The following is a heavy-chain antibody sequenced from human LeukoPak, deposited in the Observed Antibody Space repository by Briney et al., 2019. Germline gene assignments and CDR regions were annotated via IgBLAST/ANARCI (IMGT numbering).Heavy chain of an antibody. CDR2: INVDNGNT. Sequence: ASVKVSCKASGYTFTSYAMHWVRQAPGQRLEWMGWINVDNGNTKYSQEFQDRVTITRDTSASTAYMELSSLRSEDMAVYYCARGGYDSSGYYAYFDYWGQGTLVTVSS. CDR3: ARGGYDSSGYYAYFDY. D-gene: IGHD3-22*01. CDR1: GYTFTSYA. J-gene: IGHJ4*02. V-gene: IGHV1-3*03.